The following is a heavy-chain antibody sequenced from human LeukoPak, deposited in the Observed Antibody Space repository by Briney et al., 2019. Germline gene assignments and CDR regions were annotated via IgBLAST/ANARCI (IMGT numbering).Heavy chain of an antibody. D-gene: IGHD3-22*01. Sequence: SETLSLTCTVSGGSISSGSYYWSWIRQPAGKGLEWIGRIYTSGSTNYNPSLKSRVTISVDTSKNQFSLKLSSVTAADTAVYYCSSSDSSGYYLWGQGTLVTVSS. V-gene: IGHV4-61*02. CDR3: SSSDSSGYYL. CDR2: IYTSGST. CDR1: GGSISSGSYY. J-gene: IGHJ5*02.